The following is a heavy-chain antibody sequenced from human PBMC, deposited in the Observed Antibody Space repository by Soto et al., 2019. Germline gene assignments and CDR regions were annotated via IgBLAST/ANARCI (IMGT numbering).Heavy chain of an antibody. CDR2: IIPIPGTA. Sequence: QVQLVQSGAEVKKPGSSVKVSCKASGGTFGSYAISWVRQAPGQGHEWMGGIIPIPGTANYAQKFQGRVTIAADESTSTAYMELSSLRSEDTAVYYCARSQGSSTSLEIYYYCYYGMDVWGQGTTVTVSS. CDR3: ARSQGSSTSLEIYYYCYYGMDV. CDR1: GGTFGSYA. J-gene: IGHJ6*02. D-gene: IGHD2-2*01. V-gene: IGHV1-69*01.